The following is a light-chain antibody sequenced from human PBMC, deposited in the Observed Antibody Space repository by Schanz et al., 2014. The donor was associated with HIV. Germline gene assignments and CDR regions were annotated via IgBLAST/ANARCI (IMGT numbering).Light chain of an antibody. CDR2: EVS. Sequence: QSALTQPPSASGSPGHSVTISCTGTTSDIGAYNYVSWYQLHPGRAPKLIIYEVSKRPSGVPDRFSGSKSGNTASLTVSGLQDEDEADYYCSSYAGSNNLVVFGGGTKLTVL. V-gene: IGLV2-8*01. J-gene: IGLJ2*01. CDR1: TSDIGAYNY. CDR3: SSYAGSNNLVV.